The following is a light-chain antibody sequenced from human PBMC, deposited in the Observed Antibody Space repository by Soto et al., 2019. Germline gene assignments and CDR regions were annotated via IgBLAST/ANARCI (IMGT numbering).Light chain of an antibody. V-gene: IGKV3-15*01. CDR1: QSISSN. CDR3: QHYNNWPPLYT. J-gene: IGKJ2*01. CDR2: AAS. Sequence: EIVMTQSPATLSVSPGERATLSCRASQSISSNLAWYQQKPGQAPRLLIYAASTRATGISAMFSGSGSGTEFTLAISSLQSEDFAVYYCQHYNNWPPLYTFGQGTKLEIK.